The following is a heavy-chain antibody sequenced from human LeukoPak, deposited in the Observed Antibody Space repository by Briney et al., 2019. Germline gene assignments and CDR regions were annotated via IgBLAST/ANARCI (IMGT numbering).Heavy chain of an antibody. CDR2: IYYSGST. D-gene: IGHD3-10*01. J-gene: IGHJ5*02. Sequence: MSSETLSLTCTVSGGSISSSSYYWGWIRQPPGKGLEWIGSIYYSGSTYYNPSLKSRVAISVDRSKNQFSLKLSSVTAADTAVYYCARVRDGPGSHNNWLDPWGQGTLVTVSS. CDR3: ARVRDGPGSHNNWLDP. V-gene: IGHV4-39*07. CDR1: GGSISSSSYY.